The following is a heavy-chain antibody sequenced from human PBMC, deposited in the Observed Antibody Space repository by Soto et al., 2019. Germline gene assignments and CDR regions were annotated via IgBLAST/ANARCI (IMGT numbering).Heavy chain of an antibody. D-gene: IGHD2-15*01. J-gene: IGHJ5*02. CDR3: ARVRDIVVVVAPLNWFDP. V-gene: IGHV1-18*01. CDR2: ISAYNGNT. Sequence: ASVKVSCKASGYTFTSYGISWVRQTPGQVLEWMGWISAYNGNTNYAQKLQGRVTMTTDTSTSTAYMELRSLRSDDTAVYYCARVRDIVVVVAPLNWFDPWGQGTSVTVSS. CDR1: GYTFTSYG.